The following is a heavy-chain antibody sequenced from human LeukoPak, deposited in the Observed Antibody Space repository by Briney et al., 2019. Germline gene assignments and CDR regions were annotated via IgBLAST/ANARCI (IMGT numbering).Heavy chain of an antibody. D-gene: IGHD6-13*01. CDR3: AKDDSIAAAGIRSPIDY. CDR2: IRYDGGNK. J-gene: IGHJ4*02. CDR1: GFTFSSYG. Sequence: GGSLRLSCAASGFTFSSYGMHWARQAPGKGLEWVAFIRYDGGNKYYADSVKGRFTISRDNSKNTLYLQMNSLRAEDTAVYYCAKDDSIAAAGIRSPIDYWGQGTLVTVSS. V-gene: IGHV3-30*02.